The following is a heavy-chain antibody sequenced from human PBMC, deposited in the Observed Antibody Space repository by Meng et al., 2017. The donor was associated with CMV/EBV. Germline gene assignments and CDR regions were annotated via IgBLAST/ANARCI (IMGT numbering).Heavy chain of an antibody. CDR1: GFTFSSYA. CDR2: ISGSGGST. Sequence: FGFTFSSYAMSWVRQAPGKGLEWVSAISGSGGSTYYADSVKGRFTISRDNSKNTLYLQMNSLRAEDTAVYYCARPSKSVGSSPGDYWGQGTLVTVSS. CDR3: ARPSKSVGSSPGDY. D-gene: IGHD6-6*01. J-gene: IGHJ4*02. V-gene: IGHV3-23*01.